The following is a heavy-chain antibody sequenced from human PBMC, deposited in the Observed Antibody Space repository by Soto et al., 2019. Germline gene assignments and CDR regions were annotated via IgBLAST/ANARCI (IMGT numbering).Heavy chain of an antibody. CDR1: GGSISNYY. Sequence: SETLSLTCNVSGGSISNYYWTWVRQSPEKGLEWIGYMYYNGNINYNPSLKSRVTISIDTSKNQFSLTLKSVTAADTAVYYCASGGNWFDPWGQGTLVTVSS. CDR3: ASGGNWFDP. CDR2: MYYNGNI. D-gene: IGHD3-16*01. V-gene: IGHV4-59*01. J-gene: IGHJ5*02.